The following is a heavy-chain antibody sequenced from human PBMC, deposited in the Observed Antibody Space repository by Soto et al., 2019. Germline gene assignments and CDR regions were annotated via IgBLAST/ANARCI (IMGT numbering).Heavy chain of an antibody. CDR1: GGSISSGGYY. V-gene: IGHV4-31*03. CDR2: IYYSGST. J-gene: IGHJ6*02. D-gene: IGHD2-15*01. CDR3: ARQGHTERWRVAYYYGMDV. Sequence: SETLSLTCTVSGGSISSGGYYWSWIRQHPGKGLEWIGYIYYSGSTYYNPSLKSRVTISVDTSKNQFSLKLSSVTAADTAVYYCARQGHTERWRVAYYYGMDVWGQGTTVTVSS.